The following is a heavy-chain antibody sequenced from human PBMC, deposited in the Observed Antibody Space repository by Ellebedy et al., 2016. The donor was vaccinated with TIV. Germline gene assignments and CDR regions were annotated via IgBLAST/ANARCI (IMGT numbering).Heavy chain of an antibody. V-gene: IGHV3-53*01. CDR1: GYTFTRYW. CDR2: ISGGGIT. Sequence: GESLKISCKGSGYTFTRYWIGWVRQAPGKGLEWVSVISGGGITHYADSVKGRFTISRDNAKNSLYLQMNSLRAEDTAMYYCAKAGYCTNGVCYGLDYWGQGTLVTVSS. J-gene: IGHJ4*02. D-gene: IGHD2-8*01. CDR3: AKAGYCTNGVCYGLDY.